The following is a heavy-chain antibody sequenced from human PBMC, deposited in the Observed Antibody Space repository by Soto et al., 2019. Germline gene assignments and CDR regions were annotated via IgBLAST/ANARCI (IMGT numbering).Heavy chain of an antibody. D-gene: IGHD3-3*01. CDR1: GFTVSSNY. CDR2: IYSDGST. CDR3: ASGITIFGVVITYFAY. Sequence: EVQLVESGGGLVQPGGSLRLSCAASGFTVSSNYMSWVRQAPGKGLEWVSVIYSDGSTYYADSVKGRFTISRDNSKNTLYLQMSSLRAEDTAVYYCASGITIFGVVITYFAYWGQGTLVTVSS. V-gene: IGHV3-66*01. J-gene: IGHJ4*02.